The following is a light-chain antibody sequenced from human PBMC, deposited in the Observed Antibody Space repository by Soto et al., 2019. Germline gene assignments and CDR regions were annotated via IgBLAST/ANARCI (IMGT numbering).Light chain of an antibody. CDR1: SPNIGSNT. CDR3: AAWDDSLNGPV. J-gene: IGLJ3*02. V-gene: IGLV1-44*01. CDR2: SDD. Sequence: QSVLTQPPSASGTPGQRVSISCSGSSPNIGSNTVNWYQQVPGAAPKLLIYSDDQWPSGVPDRFSGSKSGTSASLAISGLQSEDEGDYYCAAWDDSLNGPVFGGGTQLTVL.